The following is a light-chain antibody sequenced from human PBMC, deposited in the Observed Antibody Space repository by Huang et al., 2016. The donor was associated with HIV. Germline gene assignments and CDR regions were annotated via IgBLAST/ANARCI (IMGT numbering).Light chain of an antibody. CDR2: WAS. V-gene: IGKV4-1*01. J-gene: IGKJ1*01. CDR3: QQYYSSLWT. Sequence: DIVMTQSPDSLTVSLGERATIHCKSSQSLLYCSNHRNYLNWYQQKPGQPPQLLIYWASVRESGVPDRFSGSGSGTNFTLTISSLQAEDVAVYYCQQYYSSLWTFGQGTKVEMK. CDR1: QSLLYCSNHRNY.